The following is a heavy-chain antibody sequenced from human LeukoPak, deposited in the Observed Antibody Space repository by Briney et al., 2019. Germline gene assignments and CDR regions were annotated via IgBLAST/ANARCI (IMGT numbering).Heavy chain of an antibody. D-gene: IGHD3-22*01. Sequence: SETLSLTCAVYGGSFSGYYWSWIRQPPGKGLEWIGEINRSGSTNYNPSLKSRVTISVDTSKNQFSLKLSSVTAADTAVYYCARGMTNYYDSSGYYPFRYWGQGTLVTVSS. CDR3: ARGMTNYYDSSGYYPFRY. V-gene: IGHV4-34*01. J-gene: IGHJ4*02. CDR1: GGSFSGYY. CDR2: INRSGST.